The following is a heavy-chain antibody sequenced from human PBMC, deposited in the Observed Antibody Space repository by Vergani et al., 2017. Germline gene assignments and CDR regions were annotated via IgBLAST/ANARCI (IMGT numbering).Heavy chain of an antibody. J-gene: IGHJ5*02. CDR2: ISYDGSNK. V-gene: IGHV3-30-3*01. CDR1: GFTFSSYA. CDR3: ARDLLRYCSSTSCYFWFDP. D-gene: IGHD2-2*01. Sequence: VRLLESGGGVVQPGRSLRLSCAASGFTFSSYAMHWVRQAPGKGLEWVAVISYDGSNKYYADSVKGRFTISRDNSKNTLYLQMNSLRAEDTAVYYCARDLLRYCSSTSCYFWFDPWGQGTLVTVSS.